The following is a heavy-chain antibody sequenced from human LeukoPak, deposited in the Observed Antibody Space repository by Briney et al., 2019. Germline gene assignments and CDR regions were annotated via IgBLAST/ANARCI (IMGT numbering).Heavy chain of an antibody. J-gene: IGHJ4*02. D-gene: IGHD6-19*01. V-gene: IGHV3-33*01. Sequence: PGGSLRLSCAASGFTFSNYGMRWVRQAPGKGLEWVAVIYNDGSKTYYADSVKGRFTVARDNSRKMVYLQMNTLRAEDTAVYYCARDFRSGWSDYWGQGTLVTVSS. CDR1: GFTFSNYG. CDR3: ARDFRSGWSDY. CDR2: IYNDGSKT.